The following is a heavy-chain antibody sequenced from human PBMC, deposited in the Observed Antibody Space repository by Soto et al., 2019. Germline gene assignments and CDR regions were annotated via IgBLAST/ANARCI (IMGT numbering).Heavy chain of an antibody. V-gene: IGHV1-18*01. CDR1: GYTFMRYG. J-gene: IGHJ4*02. D-gene: IGHD3-22*01. Sequence: QVQLVQSGAEVKKPGASVKVSCKASGYTFMRYGITWVRQAPGQGLAWMGWVRAYSTYANDAQKFHGRVSLTTDTSTNAANMELRSLRSADTAMYYCARVDYYDSSGYYFDFWGQGTMVTVSS. CDR3: ARVDYYDSSGYYFDF. CDR2: VRAYSTYA.